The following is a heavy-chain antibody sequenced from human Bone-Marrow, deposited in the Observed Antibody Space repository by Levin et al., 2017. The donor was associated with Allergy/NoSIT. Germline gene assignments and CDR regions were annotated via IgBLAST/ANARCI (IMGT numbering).Heavy chain of an antibody. J-gene: IGHJ3*02. Sequence: GGSLRLSCAASGFTFSSYAMSWVRQAPGKGLEWVSAISGSGGSTYYADSVKGRFTISRDNSKNTLYLQMNSLRAEDAAVYYCAKGGVVIIEARADKDAFDIWGRGTMVTVAA. V-gene: IGHV3-23*01. CDR3: AKGGVVIIEARADKDAFDI. D-gene: IGHD3-3*01. CDR1: GFTFSSYA. CDR2: ISGSGGST.